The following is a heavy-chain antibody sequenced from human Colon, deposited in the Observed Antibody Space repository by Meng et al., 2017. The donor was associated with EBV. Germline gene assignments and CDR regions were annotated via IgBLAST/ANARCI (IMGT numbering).Heavy chain of an antibody. J-gene: IGHJ4*02. CDR2: IYHSGST. D-gene: IGHD3-10*01. CDR3: ARRRGGSGRDC. CDR1: GGSISSSHYY. Sequence: QLQLKVFGPGLVKPSETLSRPSAVSGGSISSSHYYWGWVRQPPGKGLQWMGTIYHSGSTSYNPSLQSRVTMFVDTSKNQFSLMLTSVTATDTAVYYCARRRGGSGRDCWGQGTLVTVSS. V-gene: IGHV4-39*01.